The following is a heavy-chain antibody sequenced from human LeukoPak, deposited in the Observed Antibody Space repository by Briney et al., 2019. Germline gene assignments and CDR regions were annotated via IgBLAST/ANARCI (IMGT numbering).Heavy chain of an antibody. V-gene: IGHV3-15*01. CDR1: GFTFSNAW. CDR2: IKSKTDGGTT. CDR3: TTDGMGLLWFGELLYKRDAFDI. D-gene: IGHD3-10*01. J-gene: IGHJ3*02. Sequence: GGSLRLSCAASGFTFSNAWMSWVRQAPGKGLEWVGRIKSKTDGGTTDYAAPVKGRFTISRDDSKNTLYLQMNSLKTEDTAVYYCTTDGMGLLWFGELLYKRDAFDIWGQGTMVTVSS.